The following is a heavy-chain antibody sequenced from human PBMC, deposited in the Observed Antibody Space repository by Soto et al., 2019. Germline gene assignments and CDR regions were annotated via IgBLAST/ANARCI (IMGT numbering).Heavy chain of an antibody. CDR3: ARAEYCSGGSCYSGFDP. CDR1: GGSISSGGYS. CDR2: IYHSGST. J-gene: IGHJ5*02. Sequence: SETLSLTCAVSGGSISSGGYSWSWIRQPPGKGLEWIGYIYHSGSTYYNPSLKSRVTISVDRSKNQFSLKLSSVTAADTAVYYCARAEYCSGGSCYSGFDPWGQGTLVTV. D-gene: IGHD2-15*01. V-gene: IGHV4-30-2*01.